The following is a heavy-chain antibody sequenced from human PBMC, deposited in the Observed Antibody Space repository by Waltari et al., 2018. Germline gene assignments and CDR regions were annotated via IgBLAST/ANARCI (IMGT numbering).Heavy chain of an antibody. CDR1: GFSLSTGGMC. Sequence: QVTLRESGPALVKPTQTLTLTCTFSGFSLSTGGMCVSWIRQPPWKALEWLARIDWDDEKKYRTSPKTRLTISKDTSKNQVVLTMTNVDPVDTATYYCARMVGYCSGGNCYAPYYFDSWGQGTLVTVSS. D-gene: IGHD2-15*01. J-gene: IGHJ4*02. CDR2: IDWDDEK. V-gene: IGHV2-70*13. CDR3: ARMVGYCSGGNCYAPYYFDS.